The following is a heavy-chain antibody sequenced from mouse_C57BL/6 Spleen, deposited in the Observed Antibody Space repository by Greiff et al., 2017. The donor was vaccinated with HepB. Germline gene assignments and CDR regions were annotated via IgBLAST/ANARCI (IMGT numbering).Heavy chain of an antibody. CDR2: IDPSDSYT. J-gene: IGHJ3*01. D-gene: IGHD2-2*01. CDR3: ANLWLRRSWFAY. CDR1: GYTFTSYW. V-gene: IGHV1-50*01. Sequence: QVQLQQPGAELVKPGASVKLSCKASGYTFTSYWMQWVKQRPGQGLEWIGEIDPSDSYTNYNQKFKGKATLTVDTSSSTAYMQLSSLTSEDSAVYYCANLWLRRSWFAYWGQGTLVTVSA.